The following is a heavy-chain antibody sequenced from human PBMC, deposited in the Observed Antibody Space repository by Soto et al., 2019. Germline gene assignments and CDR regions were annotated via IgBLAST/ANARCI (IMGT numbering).Heavy chain of an antibody. D-gene: IGHD2-8*01. CDR2: ISFSGDVT. CDR1: GFSFSGYY. V-gene: IGHV3-11*01. Sequence: PVGSLRLSCAASGFSFSGYYMSWIRQAPGKGLEGVSYISFSGDVTHYSDSVEGRFTVSRDNAKKSLYLQMNSLRVEDTAVYYCARENGHPGHNYAMDVWGQGTTVTVSS. J-gene: IGHJ6*02. CDR3: ARENGHPGHNYAMDV.